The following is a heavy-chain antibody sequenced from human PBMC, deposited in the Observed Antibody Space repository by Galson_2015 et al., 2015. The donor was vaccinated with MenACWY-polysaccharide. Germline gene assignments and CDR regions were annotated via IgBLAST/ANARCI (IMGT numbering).Heavy chain of an antibody. J-gene: IGHJ5*02. V-gene: IGHV1-2*02. CDR1: GFPFSVYY. CDR2: IRPNNGRT. Sequence: SVKVSCKASGFPFSVYYLNWVRRAPGQGLQWVGWIRPNNGRTNYAQNFQGRVTLTRDMSISTAYMELSRLTSDDTAVYYCARVTYADSSGFYGPFDPWGQGTLVTVSS. D-gene: IGHD3-22*01. CDR3: ARVTYADSSGFYGPFDP.